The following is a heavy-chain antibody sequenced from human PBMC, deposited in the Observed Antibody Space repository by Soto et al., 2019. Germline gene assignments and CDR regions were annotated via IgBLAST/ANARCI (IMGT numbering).Heavy chain of an antibody. Sequence: QVQLVQSGAEVKKPGASVKVSCKASGGTFSSYAISWVRQAPGQGLEWMGGIIPIFGTANYAQKFQGRVTITTDESTTTAYTERTSLTSEDTAVYYCASPTKPLYYYYGRDGWGQATAVNLSS. CDR1: GGTFSSYA. CDR2: IIPIFGTA. V-gene: IGHV1-69*05. J-gene: IGHJ6*02. D-gene: IGHD1-1*01. CDR3: ASPTKPLYYYYGRDG.